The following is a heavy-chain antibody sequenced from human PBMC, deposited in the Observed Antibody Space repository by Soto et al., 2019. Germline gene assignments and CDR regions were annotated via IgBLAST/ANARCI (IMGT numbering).Heavy chain of an antibody. CDR3: ARLGLAAADFDY. Sequence: GGSLRLSCAASGFTFSDYYMSWIRQGPGKGLEWVSYISGGGSIIYYADSVKGRFTISRDNAKNSLYLQMNSLRAEDTAMYYCARLGLAAADFDYWGQGTLVTVSS. CDR1: GFTFSDYY. CDR2: ISGGGSII. D-gene: IGHD6-13*01. J-gene: IGHJ4*02. V-gene: IGHV3-11*01.